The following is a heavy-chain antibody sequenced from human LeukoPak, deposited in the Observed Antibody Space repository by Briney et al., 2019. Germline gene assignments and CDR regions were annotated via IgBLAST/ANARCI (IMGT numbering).Heavy chain of an antibody. J-gene: IGHJ4*02. CDR2: IYYSGST. D-gene: IGHD3-16*02. CDR3: ARHSVQTPVNY. V-gene: IGHV4-59*08. Sequence: SETLSLTCTVSGGSISSYYWSWIRQSPGKGLEWIGYIYYSGSTNYNPSLKRPATISVDTSKNQFSLKLSSVTAADTAVYYCARHSVQTPVNYWPQGTLVTVSS. CDR1: GGSISSYY.